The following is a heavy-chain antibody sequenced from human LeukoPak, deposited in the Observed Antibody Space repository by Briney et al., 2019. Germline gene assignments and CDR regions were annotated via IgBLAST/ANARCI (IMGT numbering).Heavy chain of an antibody. CDR3: AKDSLRGKIVVVTDAFDI. D-gene: IGHD3-22*01. V-gene: IGHV3-23*01. CDR1: GFTFNYYA. J-gene: IGHJ3*02. Sequence: TGGSLRLSCAASGFTFNYYAMSWVRQAPGKGLEWVSVISGSGDNTYYTDSVKGRFTISRDNSKNTLYLQMNSLRAEDTAVYYCAKDSLRGKIVVVTDAFDIWGQGTMVTVSS. CDR2: ISGSGDNT.